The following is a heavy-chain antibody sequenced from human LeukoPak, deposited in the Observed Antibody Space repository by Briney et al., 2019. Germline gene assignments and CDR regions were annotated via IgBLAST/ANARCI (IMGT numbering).Heavy chain of an antibody. Sequence: SETLSLTSTVGSFGSYYWSWIRQTPGKGLEWIGYIYYTGGTNYNPSLKSRVTISVDTSKNQFSLNLSSVTAADTAVYYCARGIEAVHDYWGQGTLVTVSS. D-gene: IGHD2-15*01. V-gene: IGHV4-59*01. CDR3: ARGIEAVHDY. CDR2: IYYTGGT. CDR1: SFGSYY. J-gene: IGHJ4*02.